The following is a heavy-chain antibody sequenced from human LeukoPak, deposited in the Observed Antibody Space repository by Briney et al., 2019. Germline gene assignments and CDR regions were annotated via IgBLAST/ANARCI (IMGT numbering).Heavy chain of an antibody. J-gene: IGHJ5*02. CDR3: ARDNGEWRLNWFDH. Sequence: PGRSLRLSCAASGFTLTSYGMHWVRQAPGKGLDWVALIWDDGNNKYYADSVKGRFTISRDNSKNTLYLQMNSLRAEDTAVYYCARDNGEWRLNWFDHWGQGTLVTVSS. CDR2: IWDDGNNK. V-gene: IGHV3-33*01. D-gene: IGHD2-8*01. CDR1: GFTLTSYG.